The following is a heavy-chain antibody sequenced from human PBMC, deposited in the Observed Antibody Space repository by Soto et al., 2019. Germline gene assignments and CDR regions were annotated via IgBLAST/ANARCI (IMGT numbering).Heavy chain of an antibody. CDR3: ARDGLIPYGSGSYFHNWFDP. D-gene: IGHD3-10*01. Sequence: SETLSLTCTVSGGSISSSSYYWGWIRQPPGKGLEWIGSIYYSGSTYYNPSLKSRVTISVDTSKNQFSLKLSSVTAADTAVYYCARDGLIPYGSGSYFHNWFDPWGQGTLVTVSS. V-gene: IGHV4-39*07. CDR2: IYYSGST. J-gene: IGHJ5*02. CDR1: GGSISSSSYY.